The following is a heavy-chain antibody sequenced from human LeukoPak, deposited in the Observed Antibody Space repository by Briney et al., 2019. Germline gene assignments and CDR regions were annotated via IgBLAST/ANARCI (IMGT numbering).Heavy chain of an antibody. CDR1: GFTFSSYW. V-gene: IGHV3-74*01. Sequence: PGGSLRLSCAASGFTFSSYWMHWVRQAPGKGLVWVSRINTDGSSTSYADSVKGRFTISRDNAKNTLYLQMNSLRAEDTAVYYCAREHRSSSYYDYWGQGTLVTVSS. D-gene: IGHD6-6*01. CDR2: INTDGSST. CDR3: AREHRSSSYYDY. J-gene: IGHJ4*02.